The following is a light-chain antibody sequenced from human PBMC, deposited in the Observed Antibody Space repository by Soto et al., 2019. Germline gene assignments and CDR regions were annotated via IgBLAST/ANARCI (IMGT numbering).Light chain of an antibody. CDR1: QRCSSRF. CDR3: PQYCSSPYT. CDR2: SAS. J-gene: IGKJ2*01. Sequence: EIALTQYPGSLSLARGERAALSGRASQRCSSRFLSCYQHLPRHAPSLLMYSASNRATGIPDRFSGTGSGTDFTPTISRLVPDYFALYYCPQYCSSPYTVALGTK. V-gene: IGKV3-20*01.